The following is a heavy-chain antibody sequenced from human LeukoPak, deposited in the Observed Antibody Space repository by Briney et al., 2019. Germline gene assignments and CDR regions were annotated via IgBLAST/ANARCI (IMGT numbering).Heavy chain of an antibody. CDR3: VRDFQWSLES. D-gene: IGHD1-1*01. CDR1: GFTFSSYG. CDR2: IWYDGSNK. J-gene: IGHJ5*02. V-gene: IGHV3-33*01. Sequence: PGGSLRLSCVASGFTFSSYGMHWVRQAPGKGLEWVAVIWYDGSNKYYADSVQGRFTISRDNSKNTLYLQMNSLRAEDTAVYYCVRDFQWSLESWGQGTPVTVSS.